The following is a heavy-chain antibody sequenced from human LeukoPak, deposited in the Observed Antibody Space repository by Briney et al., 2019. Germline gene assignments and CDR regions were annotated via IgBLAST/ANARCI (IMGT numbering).Heavy chain of an antibody. CDR3: VKDGSDGSGAYFDY. V-gene: IGHV3-64D*09. J-gene: IGHJ4*02. D-gene: IGHD5-24*01. CDR1: GFTFSSYA. CDR2: ISSNGGST. Sequence: GESLQISCSASGFTFSSYAMHWVRQAPGKGLEYVSAISSNGGSTYYADSVKGRFTISRDNSKNTLYLQMSSLRAEDTAVYYCVKDGSDGSGAYFDYWGQGTLVTVSS.